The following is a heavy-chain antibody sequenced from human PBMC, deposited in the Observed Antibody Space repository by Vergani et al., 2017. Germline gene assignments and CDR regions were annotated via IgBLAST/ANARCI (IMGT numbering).Heavy chain of an antibody. V-gene: IGHV3-30*02. CDR2: IGKDGINT. CDR1: GFTFTNFG. D-gene: IGHD4-11*01. CDR3: AKYLRDSRDGLPDS. J-gene: IGHJ4*02. Sequence: QVQLVESAGGVVQPGGSLRLSCAASGFTFTNFGMHWVRQAPGKGLEWVAYIGKDGINTRYRDAVKGRFTVSRDNSKDILYLQMDSLRGEDTALYYCAKYLRDSRDGLPDSWGPGTLVIVSS.